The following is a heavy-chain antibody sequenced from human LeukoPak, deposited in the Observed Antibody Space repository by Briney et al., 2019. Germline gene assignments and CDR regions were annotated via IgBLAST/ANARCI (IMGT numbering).Heavy chain of an antibody. CDR1: GYSISSGYY. V-gene: IGHV4-38-2*01. CDR3: ASVLGATTKLDY. D-gene: IGHD1-26*01. Sequence: SETLSLTCAVSGYSISSGYYWGWIRQPPGKGLEWIGSIYHSGSTYYDPSLKSRVTISVDTSKNQFSLKLSSVTAADTAVYYCASVLGATTKLDYWGQGTLVTVSS. CDR2: IYHSGST. J-gene: IGHJ4*02.